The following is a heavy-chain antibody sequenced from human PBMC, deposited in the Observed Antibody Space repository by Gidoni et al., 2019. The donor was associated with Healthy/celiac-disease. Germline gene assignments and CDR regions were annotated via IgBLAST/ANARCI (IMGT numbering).Heavy chain of an antibody. CDR2: INAGNGNT. CDR1: GYTFTSYA. D-gene: IGHD3-22*01. Sequence: QVQLVQSGAEVKKPGAAVKVSCKASGYTFTSYAMHWVRQAPGQRLEWMGWINAGNGNTKYSQRYQGRVTITRDTSASTAYMELSSLRSEDTAVYYCASLDFGSPGYDSSGYYTHYGMDVWGQGTTVTVSS. V-gene: IGHV1-3*01. CDR3: ASLDFGSPGYDSSGYYTHYGMDV. J-gene: IGHJ6*02.